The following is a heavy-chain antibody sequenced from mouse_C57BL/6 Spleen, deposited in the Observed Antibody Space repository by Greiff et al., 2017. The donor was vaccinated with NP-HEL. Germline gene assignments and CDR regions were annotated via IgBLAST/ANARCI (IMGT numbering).Heavy chain of an antibody. V-gene: IGHV2-2*01. CDR3: APQRDDYYAMDY. CDR1: GFSLTSYG. Sequence: QVQLQQSGPGLVQPSQSLSITCKVSGFSLTSYGVHWVRQSPGKGLEWLGVIWSGGSTDYNAAFISRLSISKDNSKSQVFCKMNSLQADDTAIYYCAPQRDDYYAMDYWGQGTSVTVSS. J-gene: IGHJ4*01. CDR2: IWSGGST. D-gene: IGHD3-3*01.